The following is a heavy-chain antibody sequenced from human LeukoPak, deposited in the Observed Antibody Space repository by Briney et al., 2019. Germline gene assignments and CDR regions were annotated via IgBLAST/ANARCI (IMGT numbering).Heavy chain of an antibody. D-gene: IGHD6-19*01. V-gene: IGHV3-23*01. CDR2: VSGRGGNT. J-gene: IGHJ4*02. CDR3: AKSLAVPGSPDY. Sequence: PGGSLRLSCAASVFTFTNSAMTWGREAPGEGREWVSTVSGRGGNTYYADSVKGRFTISRDNSENTLYLQMNSLRAQDTAVYYCAKSLAVPGSPDYWGQGTLVTVSS. CDR1: VFTFTNSA.